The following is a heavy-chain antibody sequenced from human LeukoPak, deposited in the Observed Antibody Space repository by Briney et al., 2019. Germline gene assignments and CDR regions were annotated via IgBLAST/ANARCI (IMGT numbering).Heavy chain of an antibody. J-gene: IGHJ4*02. CDR1: GYTFIGYY. V-gene: IGHV1-2*02. Sequence: ASVKVSCKASGYTFIGYYMHWVRQAPGQGLEWMGWINPNSGGTKYAQKFQGRVTMTRDTSISTGYMELSSLRSEDTAVYYCARVWFGDYVSGLEAFDYWGQGTLVTVSS. CDR2: INPNSGGT. CDR3: ARVWFGDYVSGLEAFDY. D-gene: IGHD4-17*01.